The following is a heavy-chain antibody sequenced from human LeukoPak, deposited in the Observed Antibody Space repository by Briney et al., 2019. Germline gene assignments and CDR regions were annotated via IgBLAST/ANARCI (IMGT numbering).Heavy chain of an antibody. CDR3: ARTRVPYYYGSGSYYNGPYHYYMDV. CDR2: INPNSGGT. Sequence: ASVKVSCKASGYTFTGYYMHWVRQAPGQGLEWMGWINPNSGGTNYAQKFQGRVTMTRDTSISTAYMELSRLRSDDTAVYYCARTRVPYYYGSGSYYNGPYHYYMDVWGKGTTVTVSS. J-gene: IGHJ6*03. V-gene: IGHV1-2*02. CDR1: GYTFTGYY. D-gene: IGHD3-10*01.